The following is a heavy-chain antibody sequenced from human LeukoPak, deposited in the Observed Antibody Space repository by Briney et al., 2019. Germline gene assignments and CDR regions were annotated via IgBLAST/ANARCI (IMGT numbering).Heavy chain of an antibody. Sequence: GGSLRLSCAASGFTVSSNYMSWVRQAPGKGLEWVSVIYSGGSTYYADSVKGRFTISRDNSKNTLYLQINSLRAEDTAVYYCARLVATIGLDYWGQGTLVTVSS. CDR3: ARLVATIGLDY. CDR1: GFTVSSNY. CDR2: IYSGGST. D-gene: IGHD5-12*01. V-gene: IGHV3-53*01. J-gene: IGHJ4*02.